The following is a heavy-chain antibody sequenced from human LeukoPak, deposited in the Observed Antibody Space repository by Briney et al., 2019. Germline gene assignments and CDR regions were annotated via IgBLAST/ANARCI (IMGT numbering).Heavy chain of an antibody. CDR2: SYSDSNT. CDR1: GFTVSNNY. Sequence: GGSLRLSCAASGFTVSNNYMSWVRQAPGKGLEWVSISYSDSNTNYADSVKGRFTISRDTSQNTLSLQMNSLRVEDTAVYYCVRKNRDFNAAFDIWGQGTVVTVSS. J-gene: IGHJ3*02. CDR3: VRKNRDFNAAFDI. D-gene: IGHD1-14*01. V-gene: IGHV3-53*01.